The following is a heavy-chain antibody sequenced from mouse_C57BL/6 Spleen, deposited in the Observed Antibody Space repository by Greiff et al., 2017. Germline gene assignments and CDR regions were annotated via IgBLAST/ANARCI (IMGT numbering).Heavy chain of an antibody. CDR1: GFNIKDYY. J-gene: IGHJ1*03. CDR2: IDPEDGET. V-gene: IGHV14-2*01. Sequence: EVKLQESGAELVKPGASVKLSCTASGFNIKDYYMHWVKQRTEQGLEWIGRIDPEDGETKYAPKFQGKATITADTSSNTAYLQLSSLTSEDTAVYYCAPPVYYDYDRGYFDVWGTGTTVTVSS. D-gene: IGHD2-4*01. CDR3: APPVYYDYDRGYFDV.